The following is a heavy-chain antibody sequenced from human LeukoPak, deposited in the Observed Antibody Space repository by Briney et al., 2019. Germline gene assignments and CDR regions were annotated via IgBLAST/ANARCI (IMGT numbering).Heavy chain of an antibody. J-gene: IGHJ6*04. CDR2: ISYDGSNK. D-gene: IGHD6-13*01. V-gene: IGHV3-30*04. CDR3: ARDLSSSWFDIYYYYYGMDV. Sequence: GGSLRLSCAASGFTFSSYAMHWVRQAPGKGLEWVAVISYDGSNKYYADSVKGRFTISRDNSKNTPYLQMNSLRAEDTAVYYCARDLSSSWFDIYYYYYGMDVWGKGTTVTVSS. CDR1: GFTFSSYA.